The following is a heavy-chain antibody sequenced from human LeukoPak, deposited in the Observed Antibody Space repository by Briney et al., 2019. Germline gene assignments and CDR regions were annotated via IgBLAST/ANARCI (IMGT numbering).Heavy chain of an antibody. V-gene: IGHV3-23*01. D-gene: IGHD2-21*02. CDR1: GFTFSAYC. J-gene: IGHJ4*02. CDR2: ISVSGGGT. CDR3: VKDWRDESNCGGDCLQY. Sequence: GGSLRLSCVASGFTFSAYCMTWVRQAPGQGLDWVSSISVSGGGTYYADSVRGRFTISRDNSKNTLYLHMNSLRAEDTAVYYCVKDWRDESNCGGDCLQYWGQGTLVTVSS.